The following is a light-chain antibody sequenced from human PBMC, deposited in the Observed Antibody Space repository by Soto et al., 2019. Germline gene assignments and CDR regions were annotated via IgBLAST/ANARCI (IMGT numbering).Light chain of an antibody. Sequence: EIVMTQSQATLSVSPGERATLSCRASQSLYSNLAWYQQKPGQGPRLLIYGASTRATGIPARFSGSGSGTEFTLTISGLQSEDFAVYYCQQYNDWPTTFGQGTKVEIK. V-gene: IGKV3-15*01. CDR1: QSLYSN. J-gene: IGKJ1*01. CDR2: GAS. CDR3: QQYNDWPTT.